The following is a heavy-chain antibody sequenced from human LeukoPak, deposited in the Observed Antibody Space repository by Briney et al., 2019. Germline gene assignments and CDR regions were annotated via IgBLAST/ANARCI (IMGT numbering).Heavy chain of an antibody. Sequence: PSETLSLTCTVSGGSISNSNYYWGWFRQPPGKGLEWIGSIYYSGSTYYNPSLKSRVTISVDTSKNQFSLKLSSVTAADTAVYYCAKEQGSYAPNWFDPWGQGTLVTVSS. D-gene: IGHD2-2*01. CDR1: GGSISNSNYY. CDR3: AKEQGSYAPNWFDP. J-gene: IGHJ5*02. V-gene: IGHV4-39*07. CDR2: IYYSGST.